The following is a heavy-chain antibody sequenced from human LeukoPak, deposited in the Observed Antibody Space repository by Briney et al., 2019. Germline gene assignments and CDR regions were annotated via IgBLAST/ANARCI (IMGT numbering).Heavy chain of an antibody. CDR2: ISYDGSNK. V-gene: IGHV3-30-3*01. CDR3: ARDLRVGAGKIGY. Sequence: GGSLRLSCAASGFTFSSYAMHWVRQAPGKGLEWVAVISYDGSNKYYADSVKGRFTISRDNSKNTLYLQMNSLRAEDTAVYYCARDLRVGAGKIGYWGQGTLVTVSS. D-gene: IGHD1-26*01. CDR1: GFTFSSYA. J-gene: IGHJ4*02.